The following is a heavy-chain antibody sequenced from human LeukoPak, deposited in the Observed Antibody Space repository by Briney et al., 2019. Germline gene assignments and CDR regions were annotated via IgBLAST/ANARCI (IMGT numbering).Heavy chain of an antibody. CDR2: ISTTSNYI. CDR1: GFSFSDYY. CDR3: ARGLPGGFVGFSSSWYPLDY. D-gene: IGHD6-13*01. Sequence: PGGSLRLSCAASGFSFSDYYMTWIRQAPGKGLEWVSYISTTSNYINYADSVKGRYTISRDNSKNTLFLQMNSLRAEDTAVYYCARGLPGGFVGFSSSWYPLDYWGQGALVTVSS. J-gene: IGHJ4*02. V-gene: IGHV3-11*06.